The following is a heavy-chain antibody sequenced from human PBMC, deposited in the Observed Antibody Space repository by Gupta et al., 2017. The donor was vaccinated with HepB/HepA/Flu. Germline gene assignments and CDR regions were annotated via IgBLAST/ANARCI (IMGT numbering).Heavy chain of an antibody. D-gene: IGHD3-3*01. CDR1: GGSFSGYY. V-gene: IGHV4-34*01. J-gene: IGHJ4*02. CDR3: AREGRVLRLLEWLLYVDY. CDR2: INHSGST. Sequence: QVQLQQWGAGLLKPSETLSLTCAVYGGSFSGYYWRWIRQPPGKGLEWIGEINHSGSTNYNPSLKSRVTISVYTSKNQFSLKLSSVTAADTAVYYCAREGRVLRLLEWLLYVDYWGQGTLVTVSS.